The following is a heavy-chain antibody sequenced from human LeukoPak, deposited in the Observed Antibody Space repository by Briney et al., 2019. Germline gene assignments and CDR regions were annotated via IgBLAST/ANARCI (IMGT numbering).Heavy chain of an antibody. J-gene: IGHJ4*02. CDR1: GFTFSSYS. V-gene: IGHV3-48*01. D-gene: IGHD3-22*01. CDR3: AKASGYYYVGYFDY. CDR2: ISSSSSTI. Sequence: GGSLRLSCAASGFTFSSYSMNWVRQAPGKGLEWVSYISSSSSTIYYADSVKGRFTISRDNAKNTLYLQMNSLRAEDTAVYYCAKASGYYYVGYFDYWGQGTLVTVSS.